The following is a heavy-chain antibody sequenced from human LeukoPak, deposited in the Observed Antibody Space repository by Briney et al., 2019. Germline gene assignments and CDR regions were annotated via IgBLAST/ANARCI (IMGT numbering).Heavy chain of an antibody. D-gene: IGHD2-2*01. J-gene: IGHJ4*02. V-gene: IGHV4-30-2*01. CDR2: VHHSGNR. CDR1: GVSITGDEDF. CDR3: ARNGCSSSTCKAE. Sequence: SQTLSLTCSVSGVSITGDEDFWTWIRQPPGKGLELIGYVHHSGNRYYDSSLGSRLTISVDRSKNQFSLKLSSVTGADTAVYYCARNGCSSSTCKAEWGQGTLVIVSS.